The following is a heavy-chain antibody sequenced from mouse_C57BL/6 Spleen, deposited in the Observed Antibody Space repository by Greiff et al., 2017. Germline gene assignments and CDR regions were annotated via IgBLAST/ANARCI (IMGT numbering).Heavy chain of an antibody. J-gene: IGHJ2*01. CDR1: GYAFSSSW. CDR2: IYPGDGDT. Sequence: QVQLQQSGPELVKPGASVKISCKASGYAFSSSWMNWVKQRPGKGLEWIGRIYPGDGDTNYNGKFKGKATLTADKSSSTAYMQLSSLTSEDSAVYFCARLEEGYYFDYWGQGTTLTVSS. CDR3: ARLEEGYYFDY. V-gene: IGHV1-80*01.